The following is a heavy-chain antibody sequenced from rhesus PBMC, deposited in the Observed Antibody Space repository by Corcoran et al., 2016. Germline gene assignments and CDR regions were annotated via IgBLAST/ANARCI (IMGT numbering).Heavy chain of an antibody. D-gene: IGHD3-3*01. CDR1: GGSFSSYW. V-gene: IGHV4-80*01. CDR2: INGNSGST. J-gene: IGHJ4*01. CDR3: ARVLYYNIWTGYYPKYFDY. Sequence: QVQLQESGPGLVKPSETLSLTCAVSGGSFSSYWWSWIRQPPGKGLEWIGEINGNSGSTNYNPSLKSRVNISKDASKNQFSLKLSSVTAADTAVYYCARVLYYNIWTGYYPKYFDYWGQGVLVTVSS.